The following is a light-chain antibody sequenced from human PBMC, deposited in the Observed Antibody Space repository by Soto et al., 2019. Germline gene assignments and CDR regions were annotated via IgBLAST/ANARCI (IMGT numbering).Light chain of an antibody. CDR3: QHYGASIWT. CDR2: GVS. CDR1: QSIGRN. J-gene: IGKJ1*01. V-gene: IGKV3-20*01. Sequence: EMVLTQSPGTLSLSPGEGVTLSCRASQSIGRNLNWYQHKPGQSPRLLISGVSTRVAGIPDRFTGSGAGTDFTLTISRLEADDFAVYYCQHYGASIWTFGQRTKVEIK.